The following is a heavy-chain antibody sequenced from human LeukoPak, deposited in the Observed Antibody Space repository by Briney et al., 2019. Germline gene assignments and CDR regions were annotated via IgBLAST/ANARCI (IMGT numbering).Heavy chain of an antibody. D-gene: IGHD2-8*02. CDR1: GFTFGSYA. CDR3: ATYRQVLLPFES. V-gene: IGHV3-23*01. J-gene: IGHJ4*02. Sequence: GGSLRLSCAASGFTFGSYAMSWVRQAPGKGLEWVSSIFPSGGEIHYADSVRGRFTISRDNSKSTLPLQMNSLRAEDTAIYYCATYRQVLLPFESWGQGALVTVSS. CDR2: IFPSGGEI.